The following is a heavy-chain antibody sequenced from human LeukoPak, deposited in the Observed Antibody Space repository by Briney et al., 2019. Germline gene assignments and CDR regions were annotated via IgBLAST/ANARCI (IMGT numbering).Heavy chain of an antibody. J-gene: IGHJ4*02. Sequence: ASVKVSCKASGYTLTGYYLHWVRQAPGQGFEWMGWINPSDGGTNYAPKFQGRVTMTRDTSISTAFMDLSRLTSDDTAVYFCARSDKCTTCSIDYWGQGILVIVSS. CDR3: ARSDKCTTCSIDY. V-gene: IGHV1-2*02. CDR1: GYTLTGYY. CDR2: INPSDGGT. D-gene: IGHD2-2*01.